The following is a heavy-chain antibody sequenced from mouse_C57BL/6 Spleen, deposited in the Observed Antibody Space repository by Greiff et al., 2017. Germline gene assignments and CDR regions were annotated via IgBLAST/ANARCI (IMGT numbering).Heavy chain of an antibody. CDR1: GYTFTEYT. V-gene: IGHV1-62-2*01. J-gene: IGHJ3*01. Sequence: QVQLKESGAELVKPGASVKLSCKASGYTFTEYTIHWVKQRSGQGLEWIGWFYPGSGSTKYNEKFKDKATLTADQSSSTVYMQLSRLTSEASAVYFCASHEDPYEYGGAWFAYWGQGTLVTVSA. CDR2: FYPGSGST. CDR3: ASHEDPYEYGGAWFAY. D-gene: IGHD1-2*01.